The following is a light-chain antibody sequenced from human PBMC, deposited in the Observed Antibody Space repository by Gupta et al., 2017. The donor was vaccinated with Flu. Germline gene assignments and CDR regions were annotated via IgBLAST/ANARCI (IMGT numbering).Light chain of an antibody. V-gene: IGKV3-11*01. CDR3: QHRNNNLPHLT. Sequence: DIVLTQSPATLSLSPGDRATISCRASQRVSRSLAWYQQKPGQAPRLLIYDAANRATGLPARISVSGGGTDIAFTITSREPEDFAVYYCQHRNNNLPHLTFGGGTKVEIK. CDR1: QRVSRS. CDR2: DAA. J-gene: IGKJ4*01.